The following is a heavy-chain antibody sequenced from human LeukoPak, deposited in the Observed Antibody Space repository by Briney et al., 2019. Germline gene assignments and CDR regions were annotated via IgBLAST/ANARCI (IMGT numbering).Heavy chain of an antibody. V-gene: IGHV3-7*01. CDR1: GFTFSSYS. J-gene: IGHJ4*02. CDR3: ARGLYVGK. CDR2: IKQDGTEK. D-gene: IGHD3-16*01. Sequence: GGSLRLSCAASGFTFSSYSMNWVRQAPGKGLEWVANIKQDGTEKYYVDSVKGRFTISRDNAKNSLYLQMNSLRAEDTAVYYCARGLYVGKWGQGTLVTVSS.